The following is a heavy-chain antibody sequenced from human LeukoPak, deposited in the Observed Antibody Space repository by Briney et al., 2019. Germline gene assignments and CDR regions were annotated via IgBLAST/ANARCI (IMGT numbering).Heavy chain of an antibody. D-gene: IGHD5-12*01. CDR1: GYSISSGYY. J-gene: IGHJ5*02. CDR3: ARDPYSGYDFPLDP. Sequence: PSETLSLTCTVSGYSISSGYYWGWIRQPPGKGLEWIGSIYHSGSTYYNPSLKSRVTISVDTSKNQFSLKLSSVTAADTAVYYCARDPYSGYDFPLDPWGQGTLVTVSS. V-gene: IGHV4-38-2*02. CDR2: IYHSGST.